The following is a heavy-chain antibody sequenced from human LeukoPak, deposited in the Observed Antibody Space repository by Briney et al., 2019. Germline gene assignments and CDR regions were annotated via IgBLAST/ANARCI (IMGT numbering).Heavy chain of an antibody. CDR3: EKEEQRVITPDLDY. D-gene: IGHD4-23*01. CDR2: VSSNGAKT. V-gene: IGHV3-23*01. CDR1: GFTFSSYA. J-gene: IGHJ4*02. Sequence: GGSLRLSCAASGFTFSSYAITWVRQAPGKGLEWVSAVSSNGAKTYYADSVKGRFTISRDNYKNMVFLQMNSLRAEDTAVYYCEKEEQRVITPDLDYWGQGTLVTVSS.